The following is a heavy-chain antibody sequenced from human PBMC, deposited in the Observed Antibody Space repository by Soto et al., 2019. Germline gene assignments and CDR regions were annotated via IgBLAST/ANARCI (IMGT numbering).Heavy chain of an antibody. J-gene: IGHJ4*02. V-gene: IGHV4-34*01. D-gene: IGHD3-22*01. CDR1: GGTFSGYC. CDR2: INHSGST. CDR3: ASSKYYYDSSGNSH. Sequence: SETLSLTWAGSGGTFSGYCWSWIRQPPGKGLEWIGEINHSGSTNYNPSLTSRVTISVDTSKNQFSLKLSSVTAADTAVYYCASSKYYYDSSGNSHWSQGTPATVSS.